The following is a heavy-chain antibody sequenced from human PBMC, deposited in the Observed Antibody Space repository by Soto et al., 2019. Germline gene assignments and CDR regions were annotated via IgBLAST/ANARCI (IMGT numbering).Heavy chain of an antibody. CDR1: GSSFKNAW. CDR2: IECKTDGGTT. J-gene: IGHJ4*02. CDR3: TTSFDFWSDYYLFDH. D-gene: IGHD3-3*01. V-gene: IGHV3-15*04. Sequence: VGSLRLSCTASGSSFKNAWVSWVRQAPGKGLEWIGRIECKTDGGTTDYAAPVKGRFTISSDDSKNTLYLQMNGLRIEDTAVYYCTTSFDFWSDYYLFDHWGQGALVTVSS.